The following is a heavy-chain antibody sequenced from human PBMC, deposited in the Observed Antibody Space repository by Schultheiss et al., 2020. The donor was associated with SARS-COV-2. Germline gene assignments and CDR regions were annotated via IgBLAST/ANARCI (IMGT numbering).Heavy chain of an antibody. CDR1: GFTFSDYY. J-gene: IGHJ6*02. D-gene: IGHD3-16*01. V-gene: IGHV3-11*01. Sequence: GGSLRLSCAASGFTFSDYYMSWIRQAPGKGLEWVSYISSSGSTIYYADSVKGRFTISRDNAKNSLYLQMNGLRAEDTAVYYCARGYDYVWGGTAYYYYGMDVWGQGTTVTVSS. CDR2: ISSSGSTI. CDR3: ARGYDYVWGGTAYYYYGMDV.